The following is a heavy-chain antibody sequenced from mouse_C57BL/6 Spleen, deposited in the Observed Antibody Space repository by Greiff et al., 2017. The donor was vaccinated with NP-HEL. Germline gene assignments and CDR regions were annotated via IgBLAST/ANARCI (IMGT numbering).Heavy chain of an antibody. V-gene: IGHV1-69*01. CDR2: IDPSDSYT. CDR3: TVGVFDY. Sequence: QVQLQQPGAELVMPGASVKLSCKASGYTFTSYWMHWVKQRPGQGLEWIGEIDPSDSYTNYNQKFKGKAILTADKSSSTAYMELRSLTSEDSAVYYCTVGVFDYWGQGTTLTVSS. D-gene: IGHD1-1*01. CDR1: GYTFTSYW. J-gene: IGHJ2*01.